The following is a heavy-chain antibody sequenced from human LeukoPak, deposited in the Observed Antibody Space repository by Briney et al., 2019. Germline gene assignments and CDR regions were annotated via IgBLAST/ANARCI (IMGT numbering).Heavy chain of an antibody. Sequence: PSETLSLTCAVYGGSFSGYYWSWIRQPPGKGLEWIGEINHSGSTNYNPSLKSRVTISVDTSKNQFSLKLSSVTAADTAVYYCARELTYYYGSGSPSNYMDVWGKGTTVTVSS. J-gene: IGHJ6*03. CDR3: ARELTYYYGSGSPSNYMDV. D-gene: IGHD3-10*01. CDR1: GGSFSGYY. V-gene: IGHV4-34*01. CDR2: INHSGST.